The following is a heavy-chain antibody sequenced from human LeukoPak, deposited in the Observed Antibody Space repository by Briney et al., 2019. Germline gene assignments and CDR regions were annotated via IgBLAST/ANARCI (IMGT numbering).Heavy chain of an antibody. J-gene: IGHJ4*02. V-gene: IGHV3-23*01. D-gene: IGHD6-13*01. CDR2: ISGSGGST. Sequence: GGSLRLSCAASGFTVSSNYMSWVRQAPGKGLEWVSAISGSGGSTYYADSVKGRFTISRDNSKNTLYLQMNSLRAEDTAVYYCAKDYSRPGIAAAGTGRWGQGTLVTVSS. CDR1: GFTVSSNY. CDR3: AKDYSRPGIAAAGTGR.